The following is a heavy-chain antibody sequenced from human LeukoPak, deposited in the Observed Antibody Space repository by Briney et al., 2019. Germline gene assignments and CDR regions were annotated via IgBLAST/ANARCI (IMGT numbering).Heavy chain of an antibody. CDR1: GGSISNYY. CDR3: ARSRSGYSYDHAAFDI. J-gene: IGHJ3*02. V-gene: IGHV4-59*01. D-gene: IGHD5-18*01. Sequence: SETLSLTCTVSGGSISNYYWSWIRQPPGKGLEWIAYIDYRGSTTYNPSLKSRVTISVDMSRNQFSLKLSSVTAADTAVYYCARSRSGYSYDHAAFDIWGQGTMVTVSS. CDR2: IDYRGST.